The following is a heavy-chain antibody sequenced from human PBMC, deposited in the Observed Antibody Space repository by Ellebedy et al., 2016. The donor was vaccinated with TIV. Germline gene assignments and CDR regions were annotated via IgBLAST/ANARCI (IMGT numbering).Heavy chain of an antibody. D-gene: IGHD3-16*01. CDR2: ISGSTGPI. CDR1: GFMFSGYR. J-gene: IGHJ5*02. CDR3: ASRLGIGP. V-gene: IGHV3-48*01. Sequence: GESLKISCAASGFMFSGYRMNWVRQAPGKGLEWISYISGSTGPIHYADSVKGRFTISSDKARNLLYLEMNNLRADDTAVYYCASRLGIGPWGQGTLVTVSS.